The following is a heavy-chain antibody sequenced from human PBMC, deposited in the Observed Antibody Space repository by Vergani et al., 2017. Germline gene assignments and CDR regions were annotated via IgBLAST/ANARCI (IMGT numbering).Heavy chain of an antibody. V-gene: IGHV3-23*01. J-gene: IGHJ6*02. CDR2: ISGSDGST. CDR3: AGHKLVRGARMDV. CDR1: GFTFSSYA. Sequence: EVQLLESGGGLVQPGGSLRLSCAASGFTFSSYAMSWVRQAPGKGLEWVSAISGSDGSTYYADSVKGRFTISRDNSKNTLYLQMNSLRAEDTAVYYCAGHKLVRGARMDVWGQGTTVSVSS. D-gene: IGHD3-10*01.